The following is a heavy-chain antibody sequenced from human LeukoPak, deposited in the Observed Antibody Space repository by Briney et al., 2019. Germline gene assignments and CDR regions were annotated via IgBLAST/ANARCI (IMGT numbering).Heavy chain of an antibody. J-gene: IGHJ4*02. CDR1: GDSINSNY. CDR2: IYYGGST. Sequence: SETLSLTCSVSGDSINSNYWSWMRQPPGKRLEWIGYIYYGGSTNYNPSLKSRVSMSVDTSKNQFSLNLSSVTAADTAVYHCARLLAGCPGGRCRAHFDYWGQGILVTVSS. V-gene: IGHV4-59*01. D-gene: IGHD2-15*01. CDR3: ARLLAGCPGGRCRAHFDY.